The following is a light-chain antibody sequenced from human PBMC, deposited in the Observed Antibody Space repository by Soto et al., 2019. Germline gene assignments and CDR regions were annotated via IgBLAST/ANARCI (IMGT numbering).Light chain of an antibody. Sequence: LVLTLSRGGLSLSQGGGWTVSCRVSQSVSSNYLACYQQNPGHPPKVLIYRASSRATGIPDTFSGRRSGTDFTLTISRLEPEDFAVYYCQQYGGSPLTFGGGTKVDIK. CDR1: QSVSSNY. CDR2: RAS. V-gene: IGKV3-20*01. J-gene: IGKJ4*01. CDR3: QQYGGSPLT.